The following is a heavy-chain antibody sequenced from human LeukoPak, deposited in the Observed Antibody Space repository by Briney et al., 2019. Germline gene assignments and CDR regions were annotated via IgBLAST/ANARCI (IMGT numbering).Heavy chain of an antibody. Sequence: GGSLRLTCAASGFTFARYSMNWVRQAPGKGLEWVSSISSSSSNIYYADSVTGRFTISRDNAKNSLYLQMNSLRAEDTAVYYCVRAVEYYYDSSGYAVDYWGQGTLVTVSS. CDR1: GFTFARYS. CDR2: ISSSSSNI. D-gene: IGHD3-22*01. V-gene: IGHV3-21*01. J-gene: IGHJ4*02. CDR3: VRAVEYYYDSSGYAVDY.